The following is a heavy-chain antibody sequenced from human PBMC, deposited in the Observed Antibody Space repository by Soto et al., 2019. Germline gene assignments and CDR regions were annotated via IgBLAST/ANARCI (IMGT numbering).Heavy chain of an antibody. J-gene: IGHJ5*02. Sequence: PSETLSLTCAVYGGSFSGYYWSWIRQPPGKGLEWIGEINHSGSTNYNPSLKSRVTISVDTSKNQFSLRLTSVTAADTAVYYCARVRDWFDPWGQGTLVTVSS. CDR2: INHSGST. V-gene: IGHV4-34*01. CDR3: ARVRDWFDP. D-gene: IGHD3-3*01. CDR1: GGSFSGYY.